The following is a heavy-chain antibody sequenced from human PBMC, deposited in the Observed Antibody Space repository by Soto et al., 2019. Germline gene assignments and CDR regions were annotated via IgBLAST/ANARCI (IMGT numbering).Heavy chain of an antibody. CDR3: ARGQPYYDFWSGYPRFDY. J-gene: IGHJ4*02. Sequence: QVQLVQSGAEVKKPGSSVKVSCKASGGTFSSYAISWVRQAPGQGLEWMGGIIPIFGTANYAQKFQGRVTITAEESKSTAYMELSSLRSEDTAVYYCARGQPYYDFWSGYPRFDYWGQGTLVTVSS. CDR2: IIPIFGTA. D-gene: IGHD3-3*01. CDR1: GGTFSSYA. V-gene: IGHV1-69*01.